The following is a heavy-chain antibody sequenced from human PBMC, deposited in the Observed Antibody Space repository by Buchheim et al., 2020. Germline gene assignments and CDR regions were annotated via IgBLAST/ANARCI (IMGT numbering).Heavy chain of an antibody. D-gene: IGHD5-18*01. J-gene: IGHJ4*02. V-gene: IGHV3-48*02. CDR3: ARTRGYSYGYSDY. Sequence: EVQLVESGGGLVQPGGSLRLSCAASGFTFSSYSMNWVRQAPGKGLEWVSYISSSSSSIYYADSVKGRFTIFRDNANNSLYLQVNSLRDEDTAVYYCARTRGYSYGYSDYWGQGTL. CDR2: ISSSSSSI. CDR1: GFTFSSYS.